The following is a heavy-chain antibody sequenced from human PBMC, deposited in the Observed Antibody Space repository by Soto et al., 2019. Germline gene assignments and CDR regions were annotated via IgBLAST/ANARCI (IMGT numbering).Heavy chain of an antibody. CDR2: IIPIFGTA. CDR3: ARQVAGDTMVRGVIRDYYYYGMDV. J-gene: IGHJ6*02. D-gene: IGHD3-10*01. CDR1: GGTFSSYA. V-gene: IGHV1-69*13. Sequence: SVKVCCKASGGTFSSYAISWVRQAPGQGLEWMGGIIPIFGTANYAQKFQGRVTITADESTSTAYMELSSLRSEDTAVYYCARQVAGDTMVRGVIRDYYYYGMDVWGQGTTVTVSS.